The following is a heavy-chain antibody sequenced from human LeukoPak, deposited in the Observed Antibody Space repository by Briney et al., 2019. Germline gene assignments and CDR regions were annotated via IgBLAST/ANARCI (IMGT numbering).Heavy chain of an antibody. D-gene: IGHD5-18*01. Sequence: PGGSLRLSCAASGFTFSRYGMHWVRQAPGKGLEWVAFTRNDGSNEYYADSVKGRFTISGDNAKNSLYLQMNSLRAEDTAVYYCARALGYSYGYAVDYWGQGTLVTVSS. CDR2: TRNDGSNE. CDR3: ARALGYSYGYAVDY. CDR1: GFTFSRYG. J-gene: IGHJ4*02. V-gene: IGHV3-30*02.